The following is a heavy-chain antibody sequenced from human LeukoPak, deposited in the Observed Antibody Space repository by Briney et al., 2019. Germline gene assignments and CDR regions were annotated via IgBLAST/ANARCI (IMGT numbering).Heavy chain of an antibody. CDR3: ARVAAAGYYFDY. CDR1: GGSFSGYY. D-gene: IGHD6-13*01. J-gene: IGHJ4*02. CDR2: INHSGST. Sequence: SETLSLTCAVYGGSFSGYYWSWIRQPPGKGLEWIGEINHSGSTNYDPSLKSRVTISVDTSKNQFSLKLSSVTAADTAVYYCARVAAAGYYFDYWGQGTLVTVSS. V-gene: IGHV4-34*01.